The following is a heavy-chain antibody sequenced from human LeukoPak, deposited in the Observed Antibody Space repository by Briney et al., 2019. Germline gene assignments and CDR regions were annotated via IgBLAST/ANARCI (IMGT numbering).Heavy chain of an antibody. CDR2: ISWNSGSI. CDR3: AKDRIAVAGPGAFDI. J-gene: IGHJ3*02. D-gene: IGHD6-19*01. Sequence: GGSLRLSCAASGFTFDDYAMHWVRRAPGKGLEWVSGISWNSGSIGYADSVKGRFTISRDNAKNSLYLQMNSLRAEDTALYYCAKDRIAVAGPGAFDIWGQGTMVTVPS. CDR1: GFTFDDYA. V-gene: IGHV3-9*01.